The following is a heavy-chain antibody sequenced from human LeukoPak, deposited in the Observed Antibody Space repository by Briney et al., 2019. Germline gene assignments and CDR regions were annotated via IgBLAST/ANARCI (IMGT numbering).Heavy chain of an antibody. CDR3: ARVVGYYYYYMDV. V-gene: IGHV4-59*01. CDR1: GGSISSYH. CDR2: FYYSGST. Sequence: SETLSLTCTVSGGSISSYHWSWIRQPPGKGLEWIGFFYYSGSTNYNPSLKSRVTISVDTSKNQFSLKLSSVTAADTAVYYCARVVGYYYYYMDVWGKGTTVTVSS. J-gene: IGHJ6*03.